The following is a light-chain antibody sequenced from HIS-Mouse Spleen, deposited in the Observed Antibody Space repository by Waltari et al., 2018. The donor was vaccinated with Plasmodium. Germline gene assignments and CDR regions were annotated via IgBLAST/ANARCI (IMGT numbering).Light chain of an antibody. CDR1: ALPKKY. J-gene: IGLJ3*02. CDR3: YSTDSSGNHRV. CDR2: EDS. V-gene: IGLV3-10*01. Sequence: SYELTQPPSVSVSPGQTARITCSGAALPKKYAYWYQQKSGQAPVLVIYEDSKRPSGIPERVSGSSSGTMATLTSSGAQVEDEADYYCYSTDSSGNHRVFGGGTKLTVL.